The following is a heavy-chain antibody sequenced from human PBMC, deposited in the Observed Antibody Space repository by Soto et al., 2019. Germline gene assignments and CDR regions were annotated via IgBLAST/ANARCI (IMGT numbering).Heavy chain of an antibody. CDR2: IYYSGST. CDR3: ARPTFNDCSGGSCYLFY. Sequence: SETLSLTCTVSGGSISSYYWSWIRQPPGKGLEWIGYIYYSGSTNYNPSLKSRVTISVDTSKNQFSLKLSSVTAADTAVYYCARPTFNDCSGGSCYLFYWGQGTLVTVPQ. CDR1: GGSISSYY. J-gene: IGHJ4*02. D-gene: IGHD2-15*01. V-gene: IGHV4-59*08.